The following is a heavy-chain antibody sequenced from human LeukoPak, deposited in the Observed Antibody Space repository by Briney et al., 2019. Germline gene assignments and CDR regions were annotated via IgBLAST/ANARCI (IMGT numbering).Heavy chain of an antibody. CDR3: ARDATMVRGPLSDGMDV. J-gene: IGHJ6*02. V-gene: IGHV3-33*08. CDR2: IWYDGSNK. CDR1: GFTFSSYA. D-gene: IGHD3-10*01. Sequence: GGSLRLSCAASGFTFSSYAMSWVRQAPGKGLEWVAVIWYDGSNKYYADSVKGRFTISRDNSKNTLYLQMNSLRAEDTAVYYCARDATMVRGPLSDGMDVWGQGTTVTVSS.